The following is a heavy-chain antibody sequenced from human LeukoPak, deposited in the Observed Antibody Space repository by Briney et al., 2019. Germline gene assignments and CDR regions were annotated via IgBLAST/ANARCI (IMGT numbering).Heavy chain of an antibody. Sequence: GGSLRLSCAASGFTFSSYGMHWVRQAPGKELEWVAVISYDGSNKYYADSVKGRFTISRDNSKNTLYLQMNSLRAEDTAVYYCAKPLDYGDYYYYGMDVWGKGTTVTVSS. CDR2: ISYDGSNK. D-gene: IGHD4-17*01. V-gene: IGHV3-30*18. CDR3: AKPLDYGDYYYYGMDV. CDR1: GFTFSSYG. J-gene: IGHJ6*04.